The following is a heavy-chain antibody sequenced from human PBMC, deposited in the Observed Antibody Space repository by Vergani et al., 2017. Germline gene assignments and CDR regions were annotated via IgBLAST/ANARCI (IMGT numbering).Heavy chain of an antibody. J-gene: IGHJ2*01. V-gene: IGHV4-30-4*08. Sequence: QVQLQESGPGLVKPSQTLSLTCPVSGGSISSGDYYWSWLRQPPGKGLEWIGYIYYSGSTYYNPSLKSRVTISVDTSKNQFSLKLSSVTAADTAVYYCARGKGAVQLWYPSWYFDLWGRGTLVTVSS. CDR2: IYYSGST. CDR1: GGSISSGDYY. D-gene: IGHD5-18*01. CDR3: ARGKGAVQLWYPSWYFDL.